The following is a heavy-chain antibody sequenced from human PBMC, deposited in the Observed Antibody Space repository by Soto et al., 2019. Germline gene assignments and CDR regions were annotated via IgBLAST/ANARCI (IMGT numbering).Heavy chain of an antibody. CDR3: ARFSTSCCSDFDY. V-gene: IGHV4-38-2*01. J-gene: IGHJ4*02. CDR1: GGSIINNYW. Sequence: SETLSLTCDVSGGSIINNYWWAWIRQSPGKGLVWIGSIYHSGTTYYNPSLESRATISVDTSKNQFSLKLSSVTAADTAVYYCARFSTSCCSDFDYWGQGTLVTVSS. D-gene: IGHD2-2*01. CDR2: IYHSGTT.